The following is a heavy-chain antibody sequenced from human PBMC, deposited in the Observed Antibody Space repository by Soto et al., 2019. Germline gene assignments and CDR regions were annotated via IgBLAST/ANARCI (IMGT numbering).Heavy chain of an antibody. CDR1: GYTFTSYA. CDR3: ARDSLTMIVVVPFDY. CDR2: INAGNGNT. J-gene: IGHJ4*02. D-gene: IGHD3-22*01. V-gene: IGHV1-3*01. Sequence: ASVKVSCKASGYTFTSYAMHWVRQAPGQRLEWMGWINAGNGNTKYSQKFQGRVTITRDTSAGTAYMELSSLRSEDTAVYYCARDSLTMIVVVPFDYWGQGTLVTVSS.